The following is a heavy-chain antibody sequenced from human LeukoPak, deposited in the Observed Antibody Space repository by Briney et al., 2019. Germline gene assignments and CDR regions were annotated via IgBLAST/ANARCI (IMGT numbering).Heavy chain of an antibody. Sequence: GGSLRLSCAASGFTFSSYSMNWVRQAPGKGLEWVSYISSGSSTIYYADSVKGRFTISRDNAKNSLYLQMNSLRAEDTAVYYCAREYDFWSGYSWFDPWGQGTLVTVSS. CDR1: GFTFSSYS. CDR2: ISSGSSTI. CDR3: AREYDFWSGYSWFDP. V-gene: IGHV3-48*04. J-gene: IGHJ5*02. D-gene: IGHD3-3*01.